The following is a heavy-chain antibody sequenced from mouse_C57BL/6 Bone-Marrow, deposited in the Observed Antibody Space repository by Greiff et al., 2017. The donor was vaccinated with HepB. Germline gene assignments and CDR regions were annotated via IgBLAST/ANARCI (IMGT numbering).Heavy chain of an antibody. CDR2: IDPENGDT. CDR1: GFNIKDDY. CDR3: TTRGYGAMDY. D-gene: IGHD1-2*01. V-gene: IGHV14-4*01. J-gene: IGHJ4*01. Sequence: EVQLQQSGAELVRPGASVKLSCTASGFNIKDDYMHWVKQRPEQGLEWIGWIDPENGDTEYASKFQGKAPITADTSSNTAYLQLSSLTSEDTAVYYCTTRGYGAMDYWGQGTSVTVSS.